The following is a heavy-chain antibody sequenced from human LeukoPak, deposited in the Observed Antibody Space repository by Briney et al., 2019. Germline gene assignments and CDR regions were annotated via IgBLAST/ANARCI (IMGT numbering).Heavy chain of an antibody. CDR1: GFTFSSYA. CDR3: ARDLDDYGDPDY. J-gene: IGHJ4*02. V-gene: IGHV3-30-3*01. CDR2: ISYVGSNK. Sequence: PGGSLRLSCAASGFTFSSYAMHWVRQAPGKGLEWVAVISYVGSNKYYADSVKGRFTISRDNSKNTLYLQMNSLRAEDTAVYYCARDLDDYGDPDYWGQGTLVTVSS. D-gene: IGHD4-17*01.